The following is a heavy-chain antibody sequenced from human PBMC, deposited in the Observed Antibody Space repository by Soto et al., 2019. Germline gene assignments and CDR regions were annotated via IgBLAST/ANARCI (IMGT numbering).Heavy chain of an antibody. CDR1: GDSVTSSRYY. Sequence: SETLSLTCTVSGDSVTSSRYYWGWVRQAPGKGLEWIGSVPYAGNTYYNPSLKSRVTLFIDTSKNHFSLSLRSVTAADTAVYYCASPIAAQTVVGFDFWGQGLLVTVSS. CDR3: ASPIAAQTVVGFDF. V-gene: IGHV4-39*02. D-gene: IGHD6-19*01. J-gene: IGHJ4*02. CDR2: VPYAGNT.